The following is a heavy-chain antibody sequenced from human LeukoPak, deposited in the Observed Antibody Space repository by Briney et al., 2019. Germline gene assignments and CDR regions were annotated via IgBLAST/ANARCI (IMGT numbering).Heavy chain of an antibody. Sequence: GGSLRLSCAASGFTVSSNYMSWVRQAPGKGLEWVSVIYSGGSTYYADSVKGRFTISRDNSKNTLYLQMNSLRAEDTAVYYCARSRWELLFYFDYWGQGTLVTVSS. CDR1: GFTVSSNY. V-gene: IGHV3-66*01. J-gene: IGHJ4*02. CDR3: ARSRWELLFYFDY. D-gene: IGHD1-26*01. CDR2: IYSGGST.